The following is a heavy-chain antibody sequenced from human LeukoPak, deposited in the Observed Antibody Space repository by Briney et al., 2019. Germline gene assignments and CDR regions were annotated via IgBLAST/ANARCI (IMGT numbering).Heavy chain of an antibody. CDR2: VSGSAHKI. CDR1: GITFSNYA. V-gene: IGHV3-23*01. CDR3: AGRLTGYSSGYVH. J-gene: IGHJ4*02. D-gene: IGHD5-18*01. Sequence: GGSLRLSCVASGITFSNYAVSWVRQAPEKGLDWVSVVSGSAHKIRYADSVKGRFTISRDNSENIVYLQMNNLRVEDTAVYYCAGRLTGYSSGYVHWGQGTLVTVSS.